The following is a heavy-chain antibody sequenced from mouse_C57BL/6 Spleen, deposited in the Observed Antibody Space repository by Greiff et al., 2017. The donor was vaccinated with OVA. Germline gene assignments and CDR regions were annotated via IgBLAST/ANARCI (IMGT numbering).Heavy chain of an antibody. V-gene: IGHV5-4*01. D-gene: IGHD1-1*01. Sequence: EVQLVESGGGLVKPGGSLKLSCAASGFTFSSYAMSWVRQTPEKRLEWVATLSDGGSYTYYPDNVKGRFTISRDNAKNNLYLQMSHLKSEDTAMYYCARGSRAMDYWGQGTSVTVSS. CDR3: ARGSRAMDY. J-gene: IGHJ4*01. CDR2: LSDGGSYT. CDR1: GFTFSSYA.